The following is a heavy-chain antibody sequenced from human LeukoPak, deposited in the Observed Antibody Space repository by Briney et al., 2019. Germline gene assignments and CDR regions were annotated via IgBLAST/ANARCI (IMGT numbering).Heavy chain of an antibody. V-gene: IGHV3-48*04. D-gene: IGHD2-15*01. CDR1: GFTFSSYA. CDR2: ISSSGSAK. J-gene: IGHJ6*03. CDR3: AREGHWVVHGFYYYYMDV. Sequence: GGSLRLSCAASGFTFSSYAMNWVRQAPGKGLEWVSYISSSGSAKYYADSVKGRFTISRDNAKNSLDLQMNSLRAEDTAAYYCAREGHWVVHGFYYYYMDVWGKGTTVTVSS.